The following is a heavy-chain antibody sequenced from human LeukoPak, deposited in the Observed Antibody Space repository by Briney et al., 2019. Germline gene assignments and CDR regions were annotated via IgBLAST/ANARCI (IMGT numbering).Heavy chain of an antibody. CDR3: ARSPEYYDFWSGYYGAFDI. D-gene: IGHD3-3*01. CDR1: GYTFTSYD. CDR2: MNPNSGNT. J-gene: IGHJ3*02. V-gene: IGHV1-8*01. Sequence: ASVKVSCKASGYTFTSYDINWVRQAPGQGLEWMGWMNPNSGNTGYAQKFQGRVTMTRNTSISTAYMELSSLRSEDTAVYYCARSPEYYDFWSGYYGAFDIWGQGTMVTVSS.